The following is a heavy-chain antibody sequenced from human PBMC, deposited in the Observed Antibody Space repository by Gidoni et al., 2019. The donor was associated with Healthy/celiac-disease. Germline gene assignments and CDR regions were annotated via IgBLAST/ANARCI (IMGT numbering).Heavy chain of an antibody. D-gene: IGHD3-10*01. V-gene: IGHV1-3*01. CDR3: ARTYYYGSGSYYPYYYYGMDV. CDR2: INAGNGNT. CDR1: GYTFTSYA. J-gene: IGHJ6*02. Sequence: QVQLVQSGAEVKKPGASVKVSCKASGYTFTSYAMHWGRQAPGQRLEWMGWINAGNGNTKYSQKFQGRVTITRDTSASTAYMELSSLRSEDTAVYYCARTYYYGSGSYYPYYYYGMDVWGQGTTVTVSS.